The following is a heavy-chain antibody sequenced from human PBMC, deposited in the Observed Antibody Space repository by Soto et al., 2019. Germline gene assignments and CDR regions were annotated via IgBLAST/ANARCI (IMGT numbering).Heavy chain of an antibody. D-gene: IGHD3-3*01. CDR2: ISSSSSTI. CDR1: GFTFSSYS. J-gene: IGHJ6*02. V-gene: IGHV3-48*02. Sequence: EVQLVESGGGLVQPGGSLRLSCAASGFTFSSYSMNWVRQAPGKGLEWVSYISSSSSTIYYADSVKGRFTISRDNAKNSLYLQMNSLRDEDTAVYYCAREGEYYDFWSGYYRDYYYGMGVWGQGTTVTVSS. CDR3: AREGEYYDFWSGYYRDYYYGMGV.